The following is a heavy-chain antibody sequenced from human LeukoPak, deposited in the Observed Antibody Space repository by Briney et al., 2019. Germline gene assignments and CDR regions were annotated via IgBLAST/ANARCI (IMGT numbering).Heavy chain of an antibody. V-gene: IGHV4-59*01. CDR1: GGSISSYY. CDR2: IYYGGST. CDR3: ARVLGYYYGSGSYHSPWFDP. Sequence: SETLPLTCTVSGGSISSYYWSWIRQPPGKGLEWIGYIYYGGSTNYNPSLKSRVTISVDTSKNQFSLKLSSVTAADTAVYYCARVLGYYYGSGSYHSPWFDPWGQGTLVTVSS. D-gene: IGHD3-10*01. J-gene: IGHJ5*02.